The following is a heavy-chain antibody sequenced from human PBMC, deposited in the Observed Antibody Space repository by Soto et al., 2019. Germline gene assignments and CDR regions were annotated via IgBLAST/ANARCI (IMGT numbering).Heavy chain of an antibody. CDR3: ASRLAR. Sequence: GVLLRVSYGVLGGTFRSHGVHWVRQAPGKGLVWVSRINSDGSSTSYADSVKGGFTIPRDNAKNTLYLQMNSLRAEDTAVYYCASRLARWGQGTLVTVSS. CDR2: INSDGSST. CDR1: GGTFRSHG. D-gene: IGHD6-6*01. V-gene: IGHV3-74*01. J-gene: IGHJ4*02.